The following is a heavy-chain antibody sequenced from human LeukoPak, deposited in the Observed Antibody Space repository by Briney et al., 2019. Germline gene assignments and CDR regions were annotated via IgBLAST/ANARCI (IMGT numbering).Heavy chain of an antibody. Sequence: GGSLRLSCAASGFTFSGSAMHWVRQASGKGLEWVGRIRSKANSYETAYGASVKGRFTISRDDSKSTAYLQMNSLKTEDTGVYYCTTKSNYDSSTYYDGWGQGTLVTVSS. CDR1: GFTFSGSA. D-gene: IGHD3-22*01. V-gene: IGHV3-73*01. CDR3: TTKSNYDSSTYYDG. CDR2: IRSKANSYET. J-gene: IGHJ4*02.